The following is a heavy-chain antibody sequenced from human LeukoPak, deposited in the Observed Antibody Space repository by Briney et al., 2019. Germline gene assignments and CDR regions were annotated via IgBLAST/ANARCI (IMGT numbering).Heavy chain of an antibody. V-gene: IGHV4/OR15-8*02. CDR2: ISLSGQT. J-gene: IGHJ4*02. D-gene: IGHD1-26*01. CDR3: SRESGAFCPFGY. Sequence: SETLSLTCGVSGGSIRSTNWWSWVRQPPGQGLEWIGEISLSGQTNFNPSLNGRVTMSLDESRNQLSLKLTSVTAADTAIHYCSRESGAFCPFGYWGQGTLVIVPP. CDR1: GGSIRSTNW.